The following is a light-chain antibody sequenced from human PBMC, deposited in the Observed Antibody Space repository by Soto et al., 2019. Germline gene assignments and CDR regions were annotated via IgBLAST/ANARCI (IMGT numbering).Light chain of an antibody. CDR2: AIS. V-gene: IGKV1-12*02. Sequence: DLQMTPSPSSVSASVGDRVTITCRASQPVSSWLAWYQQKPGEAPKLLIYAISSLQTGVPSRFSGSGSGTDFTLTISSLQPEDFASYYCQEANSFTFGGGTKVEIK. CDR3: QEANSFT. CDR1: QPVSSW. J-gene: IGKJ4*01.